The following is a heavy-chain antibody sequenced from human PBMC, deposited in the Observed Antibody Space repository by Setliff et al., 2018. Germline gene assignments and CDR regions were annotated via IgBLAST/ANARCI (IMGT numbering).Heavy chain of an antibody. CDR3: ATLRTSTHFDY. D-gene: IGHD1-1*01. V-gene: IGHV4-38-2*01. CDR2: IFYDGNT. J-gene: IGHJ4*02. CDR1: GYYIRSGYY. Sequence: PSETLSLTCVVSGYYIRSGYYWGWIRQHPGKGLEWIGSIFYDGNTFYNPSLKSRVTMSVDTSENQFSLKLSSVTAADTAVYYCATLRTSTHFDYWGQGTLVTV.